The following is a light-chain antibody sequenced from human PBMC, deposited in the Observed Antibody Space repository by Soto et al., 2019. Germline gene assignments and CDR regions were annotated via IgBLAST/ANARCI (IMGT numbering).Light chain of an antibody. CDR1: QSISSY. CDR2: AAS. CDR3: QQSYSTRIT. Sequence: DIQMTQSPSFLSASVGDRVTITCRASQSISSYLNWYQQKPGKAPKLLIYAASSLQSGVPSRFSGSGSGTHFTLTISSLQPEDFATYYCQQSYSTRITFGQGTRLEIK. J-gene: IGKJ5*01. V-gene: IGKV1-39*01.